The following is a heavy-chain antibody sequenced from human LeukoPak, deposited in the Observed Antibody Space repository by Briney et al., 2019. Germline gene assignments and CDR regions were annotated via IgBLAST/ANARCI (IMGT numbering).Heavy chain of an antibody. CDR1: GFTFSNAW. D-gene: IGHD3-22*01. V-gene: IGHV3-15*01. J-gene: IGHJ4*02. CDR2: IKSKTDGGTT. CDR3: TTLTYYYDSSGYYYLWYFDY. Sequence: GGSLRLSYAASGFTFSNAWMSWVRQAPGKGLEWVGRIKSKTDGGTTDYAAPVKGRFTISRDDSKNTLYLQMNSLKTEDTAVYYCTTLTYYYDSSGYYYLWYFDYWGQGTLVTVSS.